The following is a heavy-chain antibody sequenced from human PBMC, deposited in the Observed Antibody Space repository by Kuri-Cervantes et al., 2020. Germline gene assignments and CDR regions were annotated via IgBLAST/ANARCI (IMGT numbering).Heavy chain of an antibody. Sequence: ASVKVSCKASGYTFTYRYLHWVRQAPGQGLEWMGWISAYNGNTNYAQKLQGRVTMTTDTSTSTAYMELRSLRSDDTAVYYCARGDCSGGSCYSRGPYYYYGMDVWGQGTTVTVSS. J-gene: IGHJ6*02. D-gene: IGHD2-15*01. V-gene: IGHV1-18*04. CDR1: GYTFTYRY. CDR3: ARGDCSGGSCYSRGPYYYYGMDV. CDR2: ISAYNGNT.